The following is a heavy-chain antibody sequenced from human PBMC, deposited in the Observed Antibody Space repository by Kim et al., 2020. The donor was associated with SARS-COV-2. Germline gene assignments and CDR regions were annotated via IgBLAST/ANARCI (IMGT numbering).Heavy chain of an antibody. D-gene: IGHD4-17*01. CDR2: INTNTGNP. J-gene: IGHJ6*02. CDR1: GYTFTSYA. CDR3: ARDPLVLYTTVTTHRYGMDV. Sequence: ASVKVSCKASGYTFTSYAMNWVRQAPGQGLEWMGWINTNTGNPTYAQGFTGRFLFSLDTSVSTAYLQISSLKAEDTAVYYCARDPLVLYTTVTTHRYGMDVWGQGTTVTVSS. V-gene: IGHV7-4-1*02.